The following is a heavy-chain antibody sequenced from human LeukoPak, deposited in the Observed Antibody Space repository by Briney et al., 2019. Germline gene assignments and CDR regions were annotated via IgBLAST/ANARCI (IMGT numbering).Heavy chain of an antibody. D-gene: IGHD7-27*01. J-gene: IGHJ2*01. CDR2: IHYSGYT. CDR3: ARHWGSDWYFDL. V-gene: IGHV4-59*08. CDR1: GCSISNYY. Sequence: PSETLSLTCAVSGCSISNYYCSWIRQPPGKGLEWLGYIHYSGYTNYNPSLKSRVTISVDTPKNQFSLNLSSVTAADTSVYYCARHWGSDWYFDLWGRGTLVTVSS.